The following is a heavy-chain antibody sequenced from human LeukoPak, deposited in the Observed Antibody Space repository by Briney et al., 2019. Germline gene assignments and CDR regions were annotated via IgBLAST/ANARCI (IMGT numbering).Heavy chain of an antibody. CDR1: GGSISSHY. V-gene: IGHV4-59*08. CDR3: ARHGGNSVYDPFEH. J-gene: IGHJ4*02. CDR2: IFYTGNT. D-gene: IGHD5/OR15-5a*01. Sequence: SETLSLTCTVCGGSISSHYWSWIRQSPGKGLEWIGCIFYTGNTNYNPSIKSGVTISVDTSKKQFSLRLSSVTAADTAVYYCARHGGNSVYDPFEHWGQGTLVTVSS.